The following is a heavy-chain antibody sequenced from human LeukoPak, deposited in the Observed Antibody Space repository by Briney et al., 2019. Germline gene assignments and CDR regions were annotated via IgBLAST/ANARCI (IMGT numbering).Heavy chain of an antibody. D-gene: IGHD3-22*01. Sequence: GGSLRLSCAVSGFTFSSYSMNWVRQAPGKGLEWVSYISTSSNTIHYADSVRGRLTISRDNAKNSLYLQMDSLRDDDTAVYYCARDRGTSGYLPWGQGTLVTVSS. CDR3: ARDRGTSGYLP. V-gene: IGHV3-48*02. CDR2: ISTSSNTI. J-gene: IGHJ5*02. CDR1: GFTFSSYS.